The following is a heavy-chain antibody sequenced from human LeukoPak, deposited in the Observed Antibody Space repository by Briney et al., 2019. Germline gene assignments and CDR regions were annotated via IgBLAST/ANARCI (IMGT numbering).Heavy chain of an antibody. CDR2: ISYDGSNK. V-gene: IGHV3-30-3*01. CDR1: GFTFSSYA. D-gene: IGHD6-13*01. J-gene: IGHJ6*03. CDR3: AREGIAAAGGYMDV. Sequence: GRSLRLSCAASGFTFSSYAMHWVRQAPGKGLEWVAVISYDGSNKYYADSVKGRFTISRDNSKNTLHLQMNSLRAEDTAVYYCAREGIAAAGGYMDVWGKGTTVTVSS.